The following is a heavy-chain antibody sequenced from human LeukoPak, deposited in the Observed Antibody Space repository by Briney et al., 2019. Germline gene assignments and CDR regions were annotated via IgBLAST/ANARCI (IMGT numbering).Heavy chain of an antibody. V-gene: IGHV3-30*18. D-gene: IGHD1-26*01. CDR2: ISYDGSNK. CDR1: GCTFSSYG. Sequence: GWSLTLSCPASGCTFSSYGMHRVRQAPGKGLKGVAFISYDGSNKYYADSVKGRFTISRDNSKNTLTLQMNSLRAEDTAVYYCAKDWSYYSEYFHHWGQGTLVTVSS. J-gene: IGHJ1*01. CDR3: AKDWSYYSEYFHH.